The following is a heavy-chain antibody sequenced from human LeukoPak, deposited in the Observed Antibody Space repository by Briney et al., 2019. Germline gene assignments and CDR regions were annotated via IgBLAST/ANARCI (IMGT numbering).Heavy chain of an antibody. CDR2: INSDGSST. V-gene: IGHV3-74*01. Sequence: GGSLRLSCAASGFTFSSYWMHWVRQAPGKGLVWVSPINSDGSSTSYADSVKGRFTISRDNAENTLYLQMNSLRAEDTAVYYCARGRDGYYWGQGTLVTVSS. D-gene: IGHD5-24*01. J-gene: IGHJ4*02. CDR1: GFTFSSYW. CDR3: ARGRDGYY.